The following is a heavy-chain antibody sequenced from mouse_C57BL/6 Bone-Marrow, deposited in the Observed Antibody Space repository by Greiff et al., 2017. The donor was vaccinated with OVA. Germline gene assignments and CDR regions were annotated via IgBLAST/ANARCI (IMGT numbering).Heavy chain of an antibody. CDR1: GYTFTSYW. CDR2: IYPGSGST. CDR3: ANYGSNSYYFDY. D-gene: IGHD1-1*01. V-gene: IGHV1-55*01. Sequence: VQLQQPGAELVKPGASVKMSCKASGYTFTSYWITWVKQRPGQGLEWIGDIYPGSGSTNYNEKFKSKATLTVDTSSSTAYMQLSSLTSEDSAVYYCANYGSNSYYFDYWGQGTTLTVSS. J-gene: IGHJ2*01.